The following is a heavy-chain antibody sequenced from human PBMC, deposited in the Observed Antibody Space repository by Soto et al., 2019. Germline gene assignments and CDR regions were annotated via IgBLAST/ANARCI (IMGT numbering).Heavy chain of an antibody. CDR3: ARCYDSSGYYPDAFDI. D-gene: IGHD3-22*01. V-gene: IGHV4-59*08. Sequence: SETLSLTCTVSGCSISSYYWSWIRQPPGKGLEWIGYIYYSGSTNYNPSLKSRVTISVDTSKNQFSLKLSSVTAADTAVYYCARCYDSSGYYPDAFDIWGQGTMVTVSS. J-gene: IGHJ3*02. CDR1: GCSISSYY. CDR2: IYYSGST.